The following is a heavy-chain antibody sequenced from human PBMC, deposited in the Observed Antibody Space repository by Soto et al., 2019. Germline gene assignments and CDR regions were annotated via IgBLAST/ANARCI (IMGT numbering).Heavy chain of an antibody. Sequence: PSETLSLTCTVSGGSISSYYWSWIRQPPGKGLEWIGYIYYSGSTNYNPSLKSRVTISVDTSKNQFSLKPSSVTAADTAVYYCARVAAAGTSDYYYYYYMDVWGKGTTVTVSS. CDR1: GGSISSYY. J-gene: IGHJ6*03. CDR2: IYYSGST. CDR3: ARVAAAGTSDYYYYYYMDV. D-gene: IGHD6-13*01. V-gene: IGHV4-59*01.